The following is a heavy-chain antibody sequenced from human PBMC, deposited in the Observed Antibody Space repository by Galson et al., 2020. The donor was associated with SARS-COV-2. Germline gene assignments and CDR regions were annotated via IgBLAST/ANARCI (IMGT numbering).Heavy chain of an antibody. CDR1: GYTFTSYG. CDR3: ARDYCSGGSCKALGFDY. D-gene: IGHD2-15*01. J-gene: IGHJ4*02. Sequence: ASVKVSCKASGYTFTSYGIQWVRQAPGQGLEWMGWITAGDGTRKLSQKFQGRVTVTRDTSASTAYMELSSLTSEDTAVYYCARDYCSGGSCKALGFDYWGQGTLVTVSS. V-gene: IGHV1-3*01. CDR2: ITAGDGTR.